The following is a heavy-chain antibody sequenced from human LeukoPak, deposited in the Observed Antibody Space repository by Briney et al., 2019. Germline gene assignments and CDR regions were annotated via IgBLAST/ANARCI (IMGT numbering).Heavy chain of an antibody. CDR1: GGTFSSYA. J-gene: IGHJ4*02. CDR3: ARATEYYGSGSYYNH. V-gene: IGHV1-69*13. CDR2: IIPIFGTA. Sequence: SVKVSCKASGGTFSSYAISGVRQAPGQGLEWMGGIIPIFGTANYAQKFQGRVTITADESTSTAYMELSSLRSEDTAVYYCARATEYYGSGSYYNHWGQGTLVTVSS. D-gene: IGHD3-10*01.